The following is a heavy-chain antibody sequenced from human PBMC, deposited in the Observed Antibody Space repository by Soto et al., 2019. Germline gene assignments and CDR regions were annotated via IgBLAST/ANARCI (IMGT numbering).Heavy chain of an antibody. J-gene: IGHJ5*02. D-gene: IGHD6-25*01. CDR3: ARGGVAARKGRWFDP. Sequence: QVQLQESGPGLVKPSETLSLTCTVSGGSISSYYWGWIRQPPGKGLEWIGYIHYGGSTNYNPSLRSRVTISVDTPKNQFSLKVNSMIAADTAIYYCARGGVAARKGRWFDPWGQGTLVTVSS. CDR1: GGSISSYY. CDR2: IHYGGST. V-gene: IGHV4-59*01.